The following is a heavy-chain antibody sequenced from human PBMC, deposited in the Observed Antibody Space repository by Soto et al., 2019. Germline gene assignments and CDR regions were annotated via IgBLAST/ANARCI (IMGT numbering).Heavy chain of an antibody. V-gene: IGHV4-39*01. CDR3: ARGHGGITVFGAPGHLDY. J-gene: IGHJ4*02. D-gene: IGHD3-3*01. Sequence: SEILSLTCTVSGDSISSSTYYWGWIRQPPGKGLEWIGSVSYSGSTYYNPPLKSRVTISVDTSKNQFSLKLSSVSAADTAVYYCARGHGGITVFGAPGHLDYWAQGTMVTVSS. CDR2: VSYSGST. CDR1: GDSISSSTYY.